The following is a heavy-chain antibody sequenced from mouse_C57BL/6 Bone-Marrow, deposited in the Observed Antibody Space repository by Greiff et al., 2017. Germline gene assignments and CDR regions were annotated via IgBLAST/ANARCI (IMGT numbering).Heavy chain of an antibody. J-gene: IGHJ3*01. Sequence: VQLVESGAELVRPGTSVKVSCKASGYAFTNYLIEWVKQRPGQGLEWIGVINPGSGGTNYNEKFKGKATLTADKSSSTAYMQLSSLTSEDSAVYFCAREGLYYYGSSPASFAYWGQGTLVTVSA. D-gene: IGHD1-1*01. V-gene: IGHV1-54*01. CDR2: INPGSGGT. CDR1: GYAFTNYL. CDR3: AREGLYYYGSSPASFAY.